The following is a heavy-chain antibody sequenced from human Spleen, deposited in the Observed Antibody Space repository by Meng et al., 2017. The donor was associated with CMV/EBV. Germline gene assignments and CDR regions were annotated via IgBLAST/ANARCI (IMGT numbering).Heavy chain of an antibody. CDR2: ISGFNSDT. D-gene: IGHD2-2*01. CDR3: ATKTLGYCSLTRCDAFDI. Sequence: FTNYGVSWLRQVPGQRFEWLGWISGFNSDTNFAQKFRGRVTVTIDTSTNTAYMELRSLRSDDTAVYYCATKTLGYCSLTRCDAFDIWGQGTVVTVSS. J-gene: IGHJ3*02. CDR1: FTNYG. V-gene: IGHV1-18*01.